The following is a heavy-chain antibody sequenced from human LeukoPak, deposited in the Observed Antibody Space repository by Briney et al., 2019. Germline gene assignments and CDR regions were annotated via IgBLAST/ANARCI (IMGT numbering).Heavy chain of an antibody. Sequence: GGSLRLSCAASGFTFSSYEMNWVRQAPGKGLEWVSYISSSGSTIYYADSVKGRFTISRDNAKKSLYLKMNSLRAEDTAVYYCAKDFSTYYYYMDVWGKGTTVTVSS. CDR1: GFTFSSYE. CDR2: ISSSGSTI. J-gene: IGHJ6*03. CDR3: AKDFSTYYYYMDV. V-gene: IGHV3-48*03. D-gene: IGHD2-2*01.